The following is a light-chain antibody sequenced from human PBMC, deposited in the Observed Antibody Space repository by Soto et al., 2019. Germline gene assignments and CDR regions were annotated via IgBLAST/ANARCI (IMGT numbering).Light chain of an antibody. V-gene: IGKV3-20*01. CDR2: GAS. J-gene: IGKJ2*01. Sequence: EIVLTQSPGTLSLSPGERVTLSCRASQSVSSSYLAWYQQKPGQAPRLLIYGASSRATGIPDRFSGSASGTDFTLTISRLEPEDFAIYYCQQYGSSYTFGQGTKLEIK. CDR3: QQYGSSYT. CDR1: QSVSSSY.